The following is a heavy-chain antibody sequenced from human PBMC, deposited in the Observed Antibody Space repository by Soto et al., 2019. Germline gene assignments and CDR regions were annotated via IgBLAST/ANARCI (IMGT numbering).Heavy chain of an antibody. CDR3: ARAYGTSYYYSMDV. D-gene: IGHD3-10*01. CDR2: IYYSGST. Sequence: PSETLSLTCTVSGGSISSYYWSWIRQPPGKGLEWIGYIYYSGSTNYNPSLKSRVTISVDTSKNQFSLKLSSVTAADTAVYYCARAYGTSYYYSMDVWGQGTTVTVSS. J-gene: IGHJ6*02. CDR1: GGSISSYY. V-gene: IGHV4-59*01.